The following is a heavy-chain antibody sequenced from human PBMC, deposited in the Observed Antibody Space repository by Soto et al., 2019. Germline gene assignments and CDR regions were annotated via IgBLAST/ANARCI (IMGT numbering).Heavy chain of an antibody. V-gene: IGHV3-13*01. CDR1: GFTFSSYD. J-gene: IGHJ6*02. CDR3: ARAKAHDSDLWRGTNYYYYYGMYG. D-gene: IGHD3-3*01. Sequence: GGSLRLSCAASGFTFSSYDMHCFRQATGKGLEWVSAIGTAGDTYYPGSVKGRFTISRENAKNSLYLQMNSLRAEDTAVYYCARAKAHDSDLWRGTNYYYYYGMYGWGQGTKVTVAS. CDR2: IGTAGDT.